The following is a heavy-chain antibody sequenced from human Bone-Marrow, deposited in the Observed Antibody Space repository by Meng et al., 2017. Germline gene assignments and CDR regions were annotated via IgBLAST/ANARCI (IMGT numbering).Heavy chain of an antibody. CDR2: IHYSGST. CDR3: ARYVFDSSSLYSNWFDP. Sequence: QVQLQESGPGLGKPSQTLSLTRTVPCGPISSGTYYWGWIRQLPGKGLEWIVYIHYSGSTYYSPSLKSRVTISVDTSKNQLSLKLSSMTAADTAVYYCARYVFDSSSLYSNWFDPWGQGTLVTVSS. V-gene: IGHV4-31*03. J-gene: IGHJ5*02. CDR1: CGPISSGTYY. D-gene: IGHD3-22*01.